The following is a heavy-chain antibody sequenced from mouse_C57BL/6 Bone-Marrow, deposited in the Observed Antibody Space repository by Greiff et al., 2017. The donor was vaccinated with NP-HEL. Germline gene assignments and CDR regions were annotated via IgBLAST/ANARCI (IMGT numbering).Heavy chain of an antibody. CDR3: AREGFYLYYFDY. CDR2: IFPGSGST. Sequence: QVQLKESGPELVKPGASVKISCKASGYTFTDYYINWVKQRPGQGLEWIGWIFPGSGSTYYNEKFKGKATLTVDKSSSTAYMLLSSLTSEDSAVYFCAREGFYLYYFDYWGQGTTLTVSS. D-gene: IGHD2-3*01. V-gene: IGHV1-75*01. CDR1: GYTFTDYY. J-gene: IGHJ2*01.